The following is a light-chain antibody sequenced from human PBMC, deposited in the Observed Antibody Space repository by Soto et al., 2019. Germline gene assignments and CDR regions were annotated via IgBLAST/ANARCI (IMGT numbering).Light chain of an antibody. J-gene: IGKJ5*01. CDR3: HQYNNGPPIT. V-gene: IGKV3-15*01. Sequence: EIVMTQSPATLSVSPGDRATLFCRASQSVSGNLAWYQHKPGQAPRLLIYGASTRATGIPARFSGSGSGTEFTLTISSLQSEDFAVYYCHQYNNGPPITFGQGTRLEMK. CDR1: QSVSGN. CDR2: GAS.